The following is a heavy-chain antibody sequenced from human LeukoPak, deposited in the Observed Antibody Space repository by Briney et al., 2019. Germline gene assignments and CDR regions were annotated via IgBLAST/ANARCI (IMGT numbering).Heavy chain of an antibody. CDR2: ITNWSGTI. Sequence: GGSLRLSCAASGFAFSDYNMNWVRQAPGKGLEWVSYITNWSGTIYYADSVKGRFTISRDNAKNSLYLQMNSLRAEDTAVYYCARDSDWSLDYWGQGTLVTVSS. D-gene: IGHD3-9*01. CDR3: ARDSDWSLDY. CDR1: GFAFSDYN. V-gene: IGHV3-48*04. J-gene: IGHJ4*02.